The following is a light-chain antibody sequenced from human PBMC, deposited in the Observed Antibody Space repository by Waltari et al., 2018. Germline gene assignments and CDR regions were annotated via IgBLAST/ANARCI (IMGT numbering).Light chain of an antibody. CDR2: WAS. CDR3: QQYYTAPYT. Sequence: DIVMTQSPDSLAVSLGEKATLNCKPNQSLLYNSNNKNYLAWYQQKPGQPLKLFFYWASSRESGVPDRFSGSGSGTDFTLTIGSLQAEDVAVYYCQQYYTAPYTFGQGTKLEIK. J-gene: IGKJ2*01. V-gene: IGKV4-1*01. CDR1: QSLLYNSNNKNY.